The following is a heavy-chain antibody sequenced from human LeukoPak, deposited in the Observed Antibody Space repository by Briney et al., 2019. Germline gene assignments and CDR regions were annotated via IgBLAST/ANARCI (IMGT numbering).Heavy chain of an antibody. J-gene: IGHJ5*02. CDR3: ARHDYYGSLNWFDP. CDR1: GGSLNSPNYY. Sequence: KSSETLSLTCIVSGGSLNSPNYYWGWIRQPPGKGLEWIGTIYYSGTTYYNPSLKSRLTVSVDTSQNQFSLKLTSVTAADTAVYYCARHDYYGSLNWFDPWGQGTLITVSS. V-gene: IGHV4-39*01. CDR2: IYYSGTT. D-gene: IGHD3-10*01.